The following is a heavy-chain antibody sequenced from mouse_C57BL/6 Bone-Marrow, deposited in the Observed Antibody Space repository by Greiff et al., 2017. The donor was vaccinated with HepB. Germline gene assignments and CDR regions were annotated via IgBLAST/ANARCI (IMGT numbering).Heavy chain of an antibody. J-gene: IGHJ4*01. CDR2: LDPENGDT. CDR1: GFNIKDDY. D-gene: IGHD1-1*01. Sequence: EVKLVESGAELVRPGASVKLSCTASGFNIKDDYMHWVKQRPEQGLEWIGWLDPENGDTEYASKFQGKATITADTSSNTAYLQLSSLTAEDTAVYYCTTDYYGSMDYWGQGTSVTVSS. CDR3: TTDYYGSMDY. V-gene: IGHV14-4*01.